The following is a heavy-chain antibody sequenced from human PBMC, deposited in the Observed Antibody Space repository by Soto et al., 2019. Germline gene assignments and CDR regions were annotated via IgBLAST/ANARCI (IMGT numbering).Heavy chain of an antibody. CDR1: GASIRSYE. J-gene: IGHJ4*02. CDR2: FQYSGST. Sequence: SETLSLTCTVSGASIRSYEWGWIRQPPGEGLEWIGFFQYSGSTKYNPSLRSRVTISIDTSKNQFSLKLSSVTAADTAVYYCARRITIFGVVILGYYFDYWGQGTLVTVS. D-gene: IGHD3-3*01. CDR3: ARRITIFGVVILGYYFDY. V-gene: IGHV4-59*08.